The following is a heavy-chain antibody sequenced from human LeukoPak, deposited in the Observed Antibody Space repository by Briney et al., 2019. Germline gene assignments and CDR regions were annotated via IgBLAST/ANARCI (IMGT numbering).Heavy chain of an antibody. J-gene: IGHJ4*02. V-gene: IGHV3-7*01. CDR3: ARDLSTPVAGSAPDY. CDR1: GFTFSSYW. D-gene: IGHD6-19*01. CDR2: IKQDGSEK. Sequence: GGSLRLSCAASGFTFSSYWMSWVRQAPGKGLEWVANIKQDGSEKYYVDSVKGRFTISRDNAKNSLYLQMNSLRAEDTAVYYCARDLSTPVAGSAPDYWGRGTLVTVSS.